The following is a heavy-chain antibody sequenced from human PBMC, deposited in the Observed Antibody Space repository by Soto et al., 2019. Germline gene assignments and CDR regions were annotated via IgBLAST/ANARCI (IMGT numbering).Heavy chain of an antibody. CDR3: ASVGTGDRLGYGMDV. CDR1: GGTFSSYT. Sequence: QVQLVQSGAEVKKPGSSVKVSCKASGGTFSSYTISWVRQAPGQGLEWMGRIIPILGIANYAQKFQGRVTITADKSSSTAYIELSSLRSDDTAVYYCASVGTGDRLGYGMDVWVQGPTVTVSS. CDR2: IIPILGIA. J-gene: IGHJ6*02. V-gene: IGHV1-69*02. D-gene: IGHD7-27*01.